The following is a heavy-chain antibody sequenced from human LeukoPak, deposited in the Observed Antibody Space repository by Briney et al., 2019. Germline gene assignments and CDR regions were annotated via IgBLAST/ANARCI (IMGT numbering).Heavy chain of an antibody. D-gene: IGHD2-15*01. CDR3: ARYLAATQSLDY. CDR1: GFTFTSSA. J-gene: IGHJ4*02. Sequence: VASVKVSCKASGFTFTSSAVQWVRQARGQRLEWIGWIVVGSGNTNYAQKFQERVTITRDMSTSTAYMELSSLRSEDTAVYYCARYLAATQSLDYWGQGTLVTVSS. CDR2: IVVGSGNT. V-gene: IGHV1-58*01.